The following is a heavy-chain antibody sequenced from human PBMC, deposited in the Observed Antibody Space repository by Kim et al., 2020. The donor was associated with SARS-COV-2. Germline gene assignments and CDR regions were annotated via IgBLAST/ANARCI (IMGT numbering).Heavy chain of an antibody. J-gene: IGHJ6*02. CDR1: GGTFSSYA. CDR2: IIPIFGTA. D-gene: IGHD2-21*02. Sequence: SVKVSCKASGGTFSSYAISWVRQAPGQGLEWMGGIIPIFGTANYAQKFQGRVTITADESTSTAYMELSSLRSEDTAVYYCARVAYCGGDCSRYYYYGMDVWGQGTTVTVSS. CDR3: ARVAYCGGDCSRYYYYGMDV. V-gene: IGHV1-69*13.